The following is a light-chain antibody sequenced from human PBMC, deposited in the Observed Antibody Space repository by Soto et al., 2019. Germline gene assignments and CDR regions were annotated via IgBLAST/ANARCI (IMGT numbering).Light chain of an antibody. V-gene: IGKV3-11*01. CDR1: QSVSSY. CDR3: QQRFNWPRFT. Sequence: EIVLTQSPATLSLSPGERATLSCRASQSVSSYLAWYQQKPGQAPRLLIYDASNRDTGIPARFSGGGSGTDFTLSISSLEPEDFAVYYCQQRFNWPRFTFGQGTKLEIK. CDR2: DAS. J-gene: IGKJ2*01.